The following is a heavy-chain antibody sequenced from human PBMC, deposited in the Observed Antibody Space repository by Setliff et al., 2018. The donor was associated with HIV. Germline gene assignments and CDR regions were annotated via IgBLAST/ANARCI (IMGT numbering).Heavy chain of an antibody. CDR1: GGTFSSYA. CDR3: ARVMDAGATNRYYYYGMDV. V-gene: IGHV1-69*05. CDR2: IIPIFGTA. D-gene: IGHD1-26*01. Sequence: SVKVSCKASGGTFSSYAISWVRQAPGQGLEWMGGIIPIFGTANYAQKFQGRVTITTDESTSTAYMELSSLRSEDTAVYYCARVMDAGATNRYYYYGMDVWGQGTTVTVSS. J-gene: IGHJ6*02.